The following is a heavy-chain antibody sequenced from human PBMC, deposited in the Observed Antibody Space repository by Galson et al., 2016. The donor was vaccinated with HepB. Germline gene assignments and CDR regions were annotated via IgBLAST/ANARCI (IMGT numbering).Heavy chain of an antibody. Sequence: SLRLSCAASGFTFEDNAMHWVRQVPGKGLEWVSGISWNSGRIDYADSVKGRFTISRDNAKNSLYLQMNSLRAEDTALYYCAKDMRSSGYYHGAFDIWGQGTMVTVSS. CDR2: ISWNSGRI. J-gene: IGHJ3*02. CDR3: AKDMRSSGYYHGAFDI. CDR1: GFTFEDNA. D-gene: IGHD3-22*01. V-gene: IGHV3-9*01.